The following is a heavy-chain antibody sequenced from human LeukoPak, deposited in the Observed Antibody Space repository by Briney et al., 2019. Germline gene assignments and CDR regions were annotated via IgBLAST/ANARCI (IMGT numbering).Heavy chain of an antibody. CDR2: IYYSGST. J-gene: IGHJ6*03. V-gene: IGHV4-59*01. CDR1: GGSISSYY. CDR3: ARGTISYYYYMDV. D-gene: IGHD3-3*01. Sequence: SETLSLTCTVSGGSISSYYWSWIRQPPGKGLEWIGYIYYSGSTNYNPSLKSRVTISVDTSKNQFSLKLSSVTAADTAVYYCARGTISYYYYMDVWGKGTTVTVSS.